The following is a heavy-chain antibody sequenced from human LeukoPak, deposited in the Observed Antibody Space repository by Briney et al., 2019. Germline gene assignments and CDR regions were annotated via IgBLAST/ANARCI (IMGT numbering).Heavy chain of an antibody. J-gene: IGHJ3*02. D-gene: IGHD1-1*01. CDR1: GFTFSSYG. V-gene: IGHV3-23*01. Sequence: GGSLRLSCAASGFTFSSYGMHRVRQAPGRGLEWVSAISASGDVTFYADSLRGRFTISRDNSKSTLYLQMNGLRAEDTAIFYCAKSLFTSATGTGRAFHIWGQGTRVTVSS. CDR3: AKSLFTSATGTGRAFHI. CDR2: ISASGDVT.